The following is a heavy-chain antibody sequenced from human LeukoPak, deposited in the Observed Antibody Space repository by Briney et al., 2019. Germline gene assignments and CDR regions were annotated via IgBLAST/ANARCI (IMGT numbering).Heavy chain of an antibody. D-gene: IGHD2-8*02. CDR3: ARTGGTIDY. J-gene: IGHJ4*02. CDR2: IYYSGST. CDR1: GGSISSGDYY. Sequence: PSETLSLTCTVSGGSISSGDYYWSWIRQPPGKGLEWIGYIYYSGSTYYNPSLKSRVTISVDTSKNQFSLRLNSVTAADTAVYYCARTGGTIDYWGQGTLVTVSS. V-gene: IGHV4-30-4*01.